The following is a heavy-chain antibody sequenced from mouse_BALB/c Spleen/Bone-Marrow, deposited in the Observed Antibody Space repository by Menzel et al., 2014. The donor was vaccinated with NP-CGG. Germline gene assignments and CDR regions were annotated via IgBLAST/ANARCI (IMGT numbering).Heavy chain of an antibody. CDR2: IYPGNVNI. J-gene: IGHJ4*01. D-gene: IGHD2-10*02. V-gene: IGHV1-66*01. Sequence: VQRVESGPEVVNPGASVRISCKASGYNFTRYYVHWVRQRPGQGLEWIGSIYPGNVNIKYNEKFKGKATLTADKSSSTAYMQLSSLTSDDSAVYFCARSGYGNYFYAMDYWGQGTSVTVSS. CDR3: ARSGYGNYFYAMDY. CDR1: GYNFTRYY.